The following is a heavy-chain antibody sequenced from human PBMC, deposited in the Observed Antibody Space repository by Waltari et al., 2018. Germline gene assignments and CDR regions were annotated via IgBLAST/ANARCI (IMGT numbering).Heavy chain of an antibody. CDR2: SGTLGGK. Sequence: EVQLEQSGGGLVHPGGSLRLSCVGSGFTLRNYGMHWVRQAPGKGLEWVSASGTLGGKYYADSVKGRFTISRDDAKNALYLQMNSLGAEDMAVYYCARHGSGSSWVFYIDFWGQGTLVTVSS. V-gene: IGHV3-13*01. CDR3: ARHGSGSSWVFYIDF. J-gene: IGHJ4*02. D-gene: IGHD3-10*01. CDR1: GFTLRNYG.